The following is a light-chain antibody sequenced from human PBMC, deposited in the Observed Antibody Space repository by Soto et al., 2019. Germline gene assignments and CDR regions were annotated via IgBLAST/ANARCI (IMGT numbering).Light chain of an antibody. Sequence: DIVMTQTTLSLSVPPGPPASTSCKSRQSPLHSDGKTYLYWYMQKQGQPPQLXSYEVSNRFSGVPDRFSGSGSGTDFTLEISRVETDDVGIYYCMQSTQLPPTFGQGTRLEIK. CDR3: MQSTQLPPT. V-gene: IGKV2D-29*01. CDR2: EVS. J-gene: IGKJ5*01. CDR1: QSPLHSDGKTY.